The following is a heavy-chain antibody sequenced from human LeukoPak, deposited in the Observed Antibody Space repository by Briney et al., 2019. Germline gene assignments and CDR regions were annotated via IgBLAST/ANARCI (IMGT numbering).Heavy chain of an antibody. V-gene: IGHV4-4*02. CDR3: AKADCSVISCYVKDF. CDR1: GGSISSSNW. D-gene: IGHD2-15*01. CDR2: IYHSGST. Sequence: PSGTLSLTCAVSGGSISSSNWWSWVRQPPGKGLEWIGEIYHSGSTNYNPSLKSRVTISVDKSKNQFSLKLSSVTAADTAVYYCAKADCSVISCYVKDFWGQGTLVTVSS. J-gene: IGHJ4*02.